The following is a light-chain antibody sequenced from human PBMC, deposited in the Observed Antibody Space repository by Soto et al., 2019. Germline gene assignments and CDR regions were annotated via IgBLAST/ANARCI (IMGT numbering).Light chain of an antibody. CDR3: QQFSSYPLT. CDR2: GAS. CDR1: QSVGSTF. J-gene: IGKJ4*01. Sequence: EIVLTQSPGTLSLSPGERATLSCRASQSVGSTFLAWYQQKPGQAPRLLIYGASTRATGIPARFSGSGSGTEFTLTISSLQSEDFAVYYCQQFSSYPLTFGGGTKVDIK. V-gene: IGKV3-20*01.